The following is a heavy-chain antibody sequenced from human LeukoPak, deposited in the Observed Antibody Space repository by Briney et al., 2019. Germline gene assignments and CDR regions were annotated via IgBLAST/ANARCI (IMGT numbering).Heavy chain of an antibody. D-gene: IGHD3-22*01. V-gene: IGHV4-59*01. CDR3: ARALSYYYDSSGYIEYYFDY. CDR1: GGSTSSYY. CDR2: IYYSGST. Sequence: SETLSPTCTVSGGSTSSYYWSWIRPLPGKGLGWIGYIYYSGSTNYNTSLKSRVTISVDTSKNQFSLKLSSVTAADTAVYYCARALSYYYDSSGYIEYYFDYWGQGTLVTVSS. J-gene: IGHJ4*02.